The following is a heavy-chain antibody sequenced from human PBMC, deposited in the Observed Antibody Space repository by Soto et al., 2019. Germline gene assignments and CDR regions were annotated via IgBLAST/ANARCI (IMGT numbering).Heavy chain of an antibody. CDR2: IYWDDDN. CDR3: AHRRLGARVNWFDP. Sequence: QITLKESGPTLVKPTQTLTLTCTFSGFSLSTSGVGVGWIRQPPGKALEWLALIYWDDDNRYSPSLKSRLTITKDTCKNRVVLTMTNMDPVDTATYYCAHRRLGARVNWFDPWGQGTLVTVSS. J-gene: IGHJ5*02. D-gene: IGHD5-18*01. CDR1: GFSLSTSGVG. V-gene: IGHV2-5*02.